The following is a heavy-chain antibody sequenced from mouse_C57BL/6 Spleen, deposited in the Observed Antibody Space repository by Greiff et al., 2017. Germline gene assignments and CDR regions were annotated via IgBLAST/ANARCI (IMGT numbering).Heavy chain of an antibody. V-gene: IGHV1-64*01. CDR3: ARWEDSSGTYYFDD. D-gene: IGHD3-2*02. CDR2: IHPNSGST. Sequence: QVHVKQPGAELVKPGASVKLSCKASGYTFTSYWMHWVKQRPGQGLEWIGMIHPNSGSTNYNEKFKSKATLTVDKSSSTAYMQLSSLTSEDSAVYCCARWEDSSGTYYFDDWGQGTTLTVSS. CDR1: GYTFTSYW. J-gene: IGHJ2*01.